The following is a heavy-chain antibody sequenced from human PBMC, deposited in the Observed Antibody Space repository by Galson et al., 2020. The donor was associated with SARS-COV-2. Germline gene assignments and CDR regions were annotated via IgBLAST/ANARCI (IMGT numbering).Heavy chain of an antibody. V-gene: IGHV4-38-2*02. D-gene: IGHD3-16*01. J-gene: IGHJ4*02. CDR3: ARVYWGSPLDY. CDR1: GYSISSDFY. CDR2: IYHSGST. Sequence: SETLSLTCTVSGYSISSDFYWGWIRQPPGKGLEWIGSIYHSGSTYYNPSLKSRITISIDTSKNQFSLKLSSVTAADMAVYYCARVYWGSPLDYWGRGTLVTASS.